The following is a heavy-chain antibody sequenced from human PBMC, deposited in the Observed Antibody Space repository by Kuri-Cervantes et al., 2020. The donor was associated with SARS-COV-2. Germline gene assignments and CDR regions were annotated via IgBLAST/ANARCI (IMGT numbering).Heavy chain of an antibody. Sequence: SVKVSCKASGGTFSSYAISWVRQAPGQGLEWMGGIIPIFGTANYAQKFQGRVTMTRNTSISTAYMELSSLRSEDTAVYYCARGRGYWLLADPIDYWGQGTLVTVSS. CDR2: IIPIFGTA. V-gene: IGHV1-69*05. CDR1: GGTFSSYA. J-gene: IGHJ4*02. CDR3: ARGRGYWLLADPIDY. D-gene: IGHD3-9*01.